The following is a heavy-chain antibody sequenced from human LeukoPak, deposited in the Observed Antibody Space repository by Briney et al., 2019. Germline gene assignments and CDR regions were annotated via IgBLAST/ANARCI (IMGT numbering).Heavy chain of an antibody. CDR3: ARRANPEIPSGIVVVPAATDTVDY. V-gene: IGHV4-39*01. D-gene: IGHD2-2*01. Sequence: PSETLSLTCTVSGGSISRTSYYWGWIRQPPGKGLEWIGSIYYSGSTYYKPSLKSRVTISVDTSKNQFSLKLSSVTAADTAVYYCARRANPEIPSGIVVVPAATDTVDYWGQGTLVTVSS. CDR2: IYYSGST. CDR1: GGSISRTSYY. J-gene: IGHJ4*02.